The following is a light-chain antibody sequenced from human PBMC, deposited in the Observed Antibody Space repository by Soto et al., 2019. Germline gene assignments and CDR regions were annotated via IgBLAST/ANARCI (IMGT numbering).Light chain of an antibody. CDR2: EVS. CDR3: SSYAGSNNFNV. CDR1: SSDVGGYNY. V-gene: IGLV2-8*01. Sequence: HSVLTKPPSANGAPGQSVTISCTGTSSDVGGYNYVSWYQQHPGKAPKLMIYEVSKRPSGVPDRFSGSKSGNTASLTVSGLQAEDEADYYCSSYAGSNNFNVFGTGTKVTVL. J-gene: IGLJ1*01.